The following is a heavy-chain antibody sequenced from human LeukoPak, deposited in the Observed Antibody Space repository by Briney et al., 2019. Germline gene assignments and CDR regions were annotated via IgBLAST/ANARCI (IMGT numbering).Heavy chain of an antibody. D-gene: IGHD5/OR15-5a*01. CDR3: ARAYSVYDRGDY. CDR2: ISSSSSYL. CDR1: GFTFSIHS. Sequence: GGSLRLSCAPSGFTFSIHSMNWVRQAPGKGRECVSSISSSSSYLYYADSVKGRLTIPRDQAKNSLYLQMHSLRAEDTAVYYCARAYSVYDRGDYWGQGTLVTVSS. V-gene: IGHV3-21*01. J-gene: IGHJ4*02.